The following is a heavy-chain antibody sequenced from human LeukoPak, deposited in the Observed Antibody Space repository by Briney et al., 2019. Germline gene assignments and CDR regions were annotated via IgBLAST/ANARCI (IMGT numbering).Heavy chain of an antibody. CDR2: IYYSGST. CDR3: ARILTGPLYYYYYMDV. Sequence: SETLSLTCTVSGGSISSSSYYWGWIRQPPGKGLEWIGSIYYSGSTNYNPSLKSRVTISVDTSKNQFSLKLSSVTAADTAVYYCARILTGPLYYYYYMDVWGKGTTVTISS. V-gene: IGHV4-39*07. CDR1: GGSISSSSYY. J-gene: IGHJ6*03. D-gene: IGHD3-9*01.